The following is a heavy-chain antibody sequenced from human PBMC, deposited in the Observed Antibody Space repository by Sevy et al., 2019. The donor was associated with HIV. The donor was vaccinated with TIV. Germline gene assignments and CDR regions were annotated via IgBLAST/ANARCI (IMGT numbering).Heavy chain of an antibody. J-gene: IGHJ5*02. V-gene: IGHV4-59*01. CDR1: GGSISSYY. CDR2: IYYSGST. Sequence: SETLSLTCTVSGGSISSYYWSWIRQPPGKGLEWIGYIYYSGSTNYKPSLKSRVTISVDTSKNQFSLKLSSVTAADTAVYYCARVVGYSYGYNWFDPWGQGTLVTVSS. D-gene: IGHD5-18*01. CDR3: ARVVGYSYGYNWFDP.